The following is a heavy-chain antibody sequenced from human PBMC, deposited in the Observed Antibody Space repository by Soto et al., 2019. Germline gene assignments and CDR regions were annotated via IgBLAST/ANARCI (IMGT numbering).Heavy chain of an antibody. V-gene: IGHV4-34*01. CDR3: ARGKRCSGSSCYLKTLDY. CDR2: INHSGST. J-gene: IGHJ4*02. CDR1: GGSFSGYY. Sequence: PSETLSLTCAVYGGSFSGYYWSWIRQPPGKGLEWIGEINHSGSTNYNPSLKSRVTISVDTSKNQFSLKLSSVTAADTAVYYCARGKRCSGSSCYLKTLDYWGQGTLVTVSS. D-gene: IGHD2-15*01.